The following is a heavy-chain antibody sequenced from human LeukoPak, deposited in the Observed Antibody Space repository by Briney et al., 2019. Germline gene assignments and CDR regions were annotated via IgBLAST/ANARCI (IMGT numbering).Heavy chain of an antibody. CDR1: GGSISSSRYY. J-gene: IGHJ4*02. Sequence: SETLSLTCTVSGGSISSSRYYWGWIRQPPGKGLEWIGSIYYTGSTYYNPSLRSRVSISVDTSKNQFTLKLSSVTAADTAVYYCARRGVVATPDANFWGQGTLVTVSS. V-gene: IGHV4-39*01. D-gene: IGHD5-12*01. CDR3: ARRGVVATPDANF. CDR2: IYYTGST.